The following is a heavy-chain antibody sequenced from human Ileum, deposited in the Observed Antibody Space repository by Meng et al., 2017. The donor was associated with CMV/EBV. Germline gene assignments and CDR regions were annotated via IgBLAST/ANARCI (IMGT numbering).Heavy chain of an antibody. CDR2: INGDGTRT. J-gene: IGHJ4*02. Sequence: GESLKISCVASGLTFSKYWMHWVRQAPGKGLVWVSLINGDGTRTPYADSVKGRFTISRDNAKNTVYVQMNSLRVEDTAVYYCTTGDNYYYNYWGRGTLVT. V-gene: IGHV3-74*01. CDR3: TTGDNYYYNY. CDR1: GLTFSKYW. D-gene: IGHD3-10*01.